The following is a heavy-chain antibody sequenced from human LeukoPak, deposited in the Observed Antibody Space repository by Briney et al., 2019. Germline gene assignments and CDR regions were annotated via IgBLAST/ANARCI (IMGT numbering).Heavy chain of an antibody. J-gene: IGHJ5*01. CDR2: INPNSGGT. CDR1: GYIFTDYY. Sequence: ASVKVSCKASGYIFTDYYMHWVRQAPGQELGWMGRINPNSGGTNYAQKFQGRVTMTRDTSISTAYMELSRLRSDDTAVYYCARPWEITMSERSYNWFDSWGQGTLVTVSS. V-gene: IGHV1/OR15-1*04. D-gene: IGHD1-26*01. CDR3: ARPWEITMSERSYNWFDS.